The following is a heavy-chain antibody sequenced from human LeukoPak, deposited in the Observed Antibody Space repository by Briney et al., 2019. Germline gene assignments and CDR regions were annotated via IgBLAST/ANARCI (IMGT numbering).Heavy chain of an antibody. CDR3: TKALMVRGVVSGAFDI. J-gene: IGHJ3*02. CDR1: EFTFSNAW. D-gene: IGHD3-10*01. Sequence: PGGSLRLSCAASEFTFSNAWMSWVRQAPGKGLEWVGRIKSNTDGGTTVYPAPVKGRFTMSRDDSKNTLYLQMNSLEADDTAVYYCTKALMVRGVVSGAFDIWGQGTMVTVSS. V-gene: IGHV3-15*01. CDR2: IKSNTDGGTT.